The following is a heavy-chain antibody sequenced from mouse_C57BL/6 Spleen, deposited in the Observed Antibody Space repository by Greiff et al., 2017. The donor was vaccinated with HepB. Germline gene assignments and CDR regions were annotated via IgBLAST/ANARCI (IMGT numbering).Heavy chain of an antibody. J-gene: IGHJ2*01. CDR1: GYTFTSYW. CDR2: IYPGSGST. D-gene: IGHD1-1*01. V-gene: IGHV1-55*01. Sequence: VQLQQPGAELVKPGASVKMSCKASGYTFTSYWITWVKQRPGQGLEWIGDIYPGSGSTKYNEKFKSKATLTVDTSSSTAYMQLSSLTSEDSAVYYCAREVLPGYYFDYWGQGTTLTVSS. CDR3: AREVLPGYYFDY.